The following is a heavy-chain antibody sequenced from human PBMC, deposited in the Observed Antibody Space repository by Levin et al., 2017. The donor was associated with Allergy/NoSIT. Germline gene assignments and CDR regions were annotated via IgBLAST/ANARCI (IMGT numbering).Heavy chain of an antibody. CDR3: AAGAHCSSTSCQGAKYYYGMDV. J-gene: IGHJ6*02. CDR1: GFTFTSSA. V-gene: IGHV1-58*01. CDR2: IVVGSGNT. Sequence: SVKVSCKASGFTFTSSAVQWVRQARGQRLEWIGWIVVGSGNTNYAQKFQERVTITRDMSTSTAYMELSSLRSEDTAVYYCAAGAHCSSTSCQGAKYYYGMDVWGQGTTVTVSS. D-gene: IGHD2-2*01.